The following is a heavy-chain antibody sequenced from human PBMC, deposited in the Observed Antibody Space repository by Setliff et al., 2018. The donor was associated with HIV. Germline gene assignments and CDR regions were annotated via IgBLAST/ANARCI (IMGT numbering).Heavy chain of an antibody. V-gene: IGHV1-18*01. CDR1: GCSFARYG. D-gene: IGHD6-19*01. J-gene: IGHJ3*01. Sequence: ASVKVSCKASGCSFARYGLSWVRQAPGQGLEWMGWISGFNGNTKYAQSFQDRVAMTTETATSTAYMEMRSLRSDDTAVYFCARVPYRSAWFSGGHNPFDVWGQGTMVTVSS. CDR2: ISGFNGNT. CDR3: ARVPYRSAWFSGGHNPFDV.